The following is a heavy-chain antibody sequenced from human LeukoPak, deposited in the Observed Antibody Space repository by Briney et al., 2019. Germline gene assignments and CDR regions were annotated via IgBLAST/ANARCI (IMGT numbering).Heavy chain of an antibody. CDR1: GFTFSNYG. V-gene: IGHV3-30*18. D-gene: IGHD3-22*01. J-gene: IGHJ6*02. CDR3: AKSVSSGSYYYGLDV. CDR2: ISYDGSNK. Sequence: GGSLRLSCAASGFTFSNYGMPWVRQAPGKGLEWVAVISYDGSNKYYADSVKGRFTICRDNSKNTLYLQMTSVRAEDLAVYYCAKSVSSGSYYYGLDVWGPGTTVTVSS.